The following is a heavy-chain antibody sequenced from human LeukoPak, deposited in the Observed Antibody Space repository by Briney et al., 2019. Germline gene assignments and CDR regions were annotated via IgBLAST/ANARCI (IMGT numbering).Heavy chain of an antibody. V-gene: IGHV4-30-2*01. Sequence: SQTLSLTCAVSGGSISSGGYSWSWIRQPPGKGLEWIGYIYHSGSTYYNPSLKSRVTISVDRAKNQFSLKLSSVTAADTAVYYCARAAEDGLDYWGQGTLVTVSS. D-gene: IGHD2-15*01. CDR1: GGSISSGGYS. CDR3: ARAAEDGLDY. J-gene: IGHJ4*02. CDR2: IYHSGST.